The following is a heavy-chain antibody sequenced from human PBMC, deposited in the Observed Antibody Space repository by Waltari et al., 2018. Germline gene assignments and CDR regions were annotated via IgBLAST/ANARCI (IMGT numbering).Heavy chain of an antibody. Sequence: QLQLHASGPGLVKPSGTLSLNCAVSGDAMSTTYWWNWVRQSPQKGLEWIGQVTGSGRTNYNPSFASRVTVSLDTSKNQSSLKVTSATAADTAVYYCARDRDRGLYLDTWGPGTLVTVSP. CDR1: GDAMSTTYW. V-gene: IGHV4-4*02. J-gene: IGHJ5*02. D-gene: IGHD3-22*01. CDR2: VTGSGRT. CDR3: ARDRDRGLYLDT.